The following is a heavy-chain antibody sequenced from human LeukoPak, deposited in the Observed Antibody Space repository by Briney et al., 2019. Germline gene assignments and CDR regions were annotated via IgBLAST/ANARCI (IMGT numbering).Heavy chain of an antibody. CDR2: IKQDGSEK. Sequence: QPGGSLRLSSAASGFTFSSYWMSWVRQAPGKGREWVANIKQDGSEKYYVDSVKGRFTISRDNAKNSLYLQMNSLRAEDTAVYYCARIRPHCSSTSCYVHYYYYMDVWGKGTTVTVSS. CDR1: GFTFSSYW. V-gene: IGHV3-7*01. J-gene: IGHJ6*03. D-gene: IGHD2-2*01. CDR3: ARIRPHCSSTSCYVHYYYYMDV.